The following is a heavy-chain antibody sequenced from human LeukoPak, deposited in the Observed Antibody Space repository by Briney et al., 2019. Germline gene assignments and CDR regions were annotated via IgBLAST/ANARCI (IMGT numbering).Heavy chain of an antibody. V-gene: IGHV4-59*12. D-gene: IGHD7-27*01. Sequence: SETLSLTCTVSGGSISSYYWSWIRQPPGKGLEWIGYISYSGSTNYNPSLKSRVTISVDTSKNQFSLKLSSVTAADTAVYYCARAPSTQTGDSYYFDYWGQGTLVTVSS. CDR1: GGSISSYY. CDR2: ISYSGST. J-gene: IGHJ4*02. CDR3: ARAPSTQTGDSYYFDY.